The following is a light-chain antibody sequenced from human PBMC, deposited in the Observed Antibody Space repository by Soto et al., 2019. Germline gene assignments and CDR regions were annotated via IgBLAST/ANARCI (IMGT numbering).Light chain of an antibody. V-gene: IGKV1-5*03. Sequence: DIQMTQSPSTLSASVGDRVTITCRASQSISSWLAWYQQKPGKAPKVLIYKASSLESGVPSRFSGSGSGTEFTLTISSLQPDDFATYCQQYNSYPWTFGQGTKVEIK. CDR3: QQYNSYPWT. CDR1: QSISSW. CDR2: KAS. J-gene: IGKJ1*01.